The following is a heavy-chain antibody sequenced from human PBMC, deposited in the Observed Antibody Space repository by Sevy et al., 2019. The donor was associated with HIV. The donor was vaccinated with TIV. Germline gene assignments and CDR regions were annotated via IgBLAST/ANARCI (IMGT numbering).Heavy chain of an antibody. D-gene: IGHD1-26*01. Sequence: GGSLRLSCVASGFSFSNYGMHWVRQAPGKGLEWVAAIWSDGSIKYYVDSVRGRFAISRDNSKNTVYLQMNSLRVEDTAIYSCARESGSNWYFDLWGRGTLVTVSS. J-gene: IGHJ2*01. CDR2: IWSDGSIK. V-gene: IGHV3-33*01. CDR1: GFSFSNYG. CDR3: ARESGSNWYFDL.